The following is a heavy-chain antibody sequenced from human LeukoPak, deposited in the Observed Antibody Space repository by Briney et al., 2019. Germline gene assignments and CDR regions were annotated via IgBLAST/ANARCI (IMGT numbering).Heavy chain of an antibody. CDR2: ISSSGSTI. Sequence: GFLRLSCAASGFTSSDYYMSWIRQAPGKGLERVSYISSSGSTIYYADSVKGRFTISRDNAKNSLYLQMNSLRAEDTAVYYCARDPGGYYYDSSGTGDAFDIWGQGTMVTVSS. V-gene: IGHV3-11*01. J-gene: IGHJ3*02. D-gene: IGHD3-22*01. CDR1: GFTSSDYY. CDR3: ARDPGGYYYDSSGTGDAFDI.